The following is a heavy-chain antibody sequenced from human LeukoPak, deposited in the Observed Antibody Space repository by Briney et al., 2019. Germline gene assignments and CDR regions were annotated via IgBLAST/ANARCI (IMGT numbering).Heavy chain of an antibody. Sequence: SETLSLTCAVYGGSFSGYYWSWIRQPPGKGLEWIGEINHSGSTNYNPSLKSRVTISVDTSKNQFSPKLSSVIAADTAVYYCARVGVGMIGAWGQGTLVTFSS. CDR2: INHSGST. CDR3: ARVGVGMIGA. CDR1: GGSFSGYY. J-gene: IGHJ5*02. V-gene: IGHV4-34*01. D-gene: IGHD3-22*01.